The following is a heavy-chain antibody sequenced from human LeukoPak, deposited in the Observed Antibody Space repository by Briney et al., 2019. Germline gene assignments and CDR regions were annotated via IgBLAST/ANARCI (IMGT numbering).Heavy chain of an antibody. J-gene: IGHJ2*01. CDR1: GGSISSSSYY. D-gene: IGHD4-17*01. CDR2: IYYSGST. V-gene: IGHV4-39*07. Sequence: SETLSLTCTVSGGSISSSSYYWGWIRQPPGTGLEWIGSIYYSGSTYYNPSLKSRVTISVDTSKNQFSLKLSSVTAADTAVYYCARGPTVTTLVWYFDLWGRGTLVTVSS. CDR3: ARGPTVTTLVWYFDL.